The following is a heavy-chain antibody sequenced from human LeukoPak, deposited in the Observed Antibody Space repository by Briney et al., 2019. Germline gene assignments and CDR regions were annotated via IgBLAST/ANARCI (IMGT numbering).Heavy chain of an antibody. V-gene: IGHV3-53*01. CDR1: AFTVSGNY. J-gene: IGHJ4*01. CDR2: IYSAGNT. D-gene: IGHD2-21*01. Sequence: PGGSLRLSCAASAFTVSGNYMSWVRQAPGKGLEWVSAIYSAGNTYYADSVKGRFTISRDNSKNTLYLQMNSLRAEDTAVYYCASSYCGGTLCYGHFWGHGTLVTVSS. CDR3: ASSYCGGTLCYGHF.